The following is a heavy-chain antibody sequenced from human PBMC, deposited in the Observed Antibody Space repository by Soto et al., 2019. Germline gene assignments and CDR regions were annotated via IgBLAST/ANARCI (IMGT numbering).Heavy chain of an antibody. V-gene: IGHV3-23*01. Sequence: EVQLLESGGGLVQPGGSLRLSCAASGFTFSSYAMSWVRQAPGKGLEWVSAISGSGGSTYYADSVKGRLTISRDNSKNTLYLQMNSLRAEDTVVYYCARGNGYSSGWFDYGGQGTLVTVSS. CDR1: GFTFSSYA. D-gene: IGHD6-19*01. CDR3: ARGNGYSSGWFDY. CDR2: ISGSGGST. J-gene: IGHJ4*02.